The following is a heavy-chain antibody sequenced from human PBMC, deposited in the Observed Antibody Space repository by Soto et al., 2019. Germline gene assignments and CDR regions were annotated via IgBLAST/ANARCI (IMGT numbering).Heavy chain of an antibody. CDR3: ASPWYYDSSGYYYFAY. D-gene: IGHD3-22*01. J-gene: IGHJ4*02. V-gene: IGHV1-69*13. CDR1: GGTFSSYA. Sequence: ASVKVSCKASGGTFSSYAISWVRRAPGQGLEWMGGIIPIFGTANYAQKFQGRVTITADESTSTAYMELSSLRSEDTAVYYCASPWYYDSSGYYYFAYWGQGTLVTVSS. CDR2: IIPIFGTA.